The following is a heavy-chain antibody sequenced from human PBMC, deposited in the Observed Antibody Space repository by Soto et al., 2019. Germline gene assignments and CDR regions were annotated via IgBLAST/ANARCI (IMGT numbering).Heavy chain of an antibody. Sequence: QVQLVQSGAEEKKPGASVKVSCKASGYTFTGYAMHWVRQAPGQRLEWMGWINAGNGNTKYSQTFQGRVTITRDTSASAAYMELSSLSSEDTAVYYCARAVAVPADFDYWGQGTLVTVSS. V-gene: IGHV1-3*05. J-gene: IGHJ4*02. D-gene: IGHD6-19*01. CDR1: GYTFTGYA. CDR3: ARAVAVPADFDY. CDR2: INAGNGNT.